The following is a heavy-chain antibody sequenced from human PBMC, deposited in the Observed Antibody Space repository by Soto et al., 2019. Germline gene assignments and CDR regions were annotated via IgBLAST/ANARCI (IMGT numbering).Heavy chain of an antibody. CDR3: ARSIAVADYYYGMDV. J-gene: IGHJ6*02. Sequence: QVQLVESGGGVVQPGRSLRLSCAASGFTFSSYGMHWVRQAPGKGLEWVAVIWYDGSNKYYAASVKGRFTISRDNYKKKMYLQMNSLRAEDTAVYYCARSIAVADYYYGMDVWGQGTTVTVSS. CDR2: IWYDGSNK. CDR1: GFTFSSYG. D-gene: IGHD6-19*01. V-gene: IGHV3-33*01.